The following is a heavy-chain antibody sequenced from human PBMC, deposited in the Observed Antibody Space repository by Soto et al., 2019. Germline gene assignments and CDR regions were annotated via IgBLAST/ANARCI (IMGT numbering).Heavy chain of an antibody. CDR2: VGDDGFRT. CDR3: ATKFRSYFDH. Sequence: GGSLRLSCVASGFTFSTFAMTWVRQTPGKGLEWVATVGDDGFRTNVADSVKGRFIISRDNSKDTLSLEMSSPRVEDTGIYYCATKFRSYFDHWGQGVRVTVSS. V-gene: IGHV3-23*01. J-gene: IGHJ4*02. CDR1: GFTFSTFA.